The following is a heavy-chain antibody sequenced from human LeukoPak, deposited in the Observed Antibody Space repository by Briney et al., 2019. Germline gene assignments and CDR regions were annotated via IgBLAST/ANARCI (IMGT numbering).Heavy chain of an antibody. D-gene: IGHD3-3*01. J-gene: IGHJ6*03. Sequence: SVKVSCKASGYAFTNYAINWVRQAPGQGLEWMGGIIPIFGTANYAQKFQGRVTITADESTSTAYMELSSLRSEDTAVCYCARGVGGDHEADYYYYYMDVWGKGTTVTVSS. CDR2: IIPIFGTA. CDR3: ARGVGGDHEADYYYYYMDV. CDR1: GYAFTNYA. V-gene: IGHV1-69*13.